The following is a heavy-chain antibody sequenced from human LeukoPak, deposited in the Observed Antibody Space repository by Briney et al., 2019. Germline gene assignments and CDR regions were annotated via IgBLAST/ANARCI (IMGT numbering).Heavy chain of an antibody. CDR3: AKGGGDYYDSSGYYSSAVYSDY. CDR2: TRNKGNSYTT. D-gene: IGHD3-22*01. J-gene: IGHJ4*02. CDR1: GFTFSDHY. Sequence: PGGSLRLSCTASGFTFSDHYMNWVRQAPGKGLEWVGRTRNKGNSYTTDYAASVKGRFTISRDGSKNSLYLQMNSLKTEDTAVYYCAKGGGDYYDSSGYYSSAVYSDYWGQGTLVTVSS. V-gene: IGHV3-72*01.